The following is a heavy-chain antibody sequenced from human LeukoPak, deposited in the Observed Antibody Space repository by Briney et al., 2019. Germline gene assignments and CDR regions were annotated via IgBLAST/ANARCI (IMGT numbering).Heavy chain of an antibody. CDR2: ISSSGNTI. CDR3: ARFLRRGTFDY. V-gene: IGHV3-48*03. J-gene: IGHJ4*02. D-gene: IGHD3-3*01. CDR1: EFAFSSYE. Sequence: PGGSLRLSCAASEFAFSSYEMNWVRQAPGKGLEWVSYISSSGNTIYYADSAKGRFTISRDNAKNFVYLQMNSLSAEDTAVYYCARFLRRGTFDYWGQGTLVTVSS.